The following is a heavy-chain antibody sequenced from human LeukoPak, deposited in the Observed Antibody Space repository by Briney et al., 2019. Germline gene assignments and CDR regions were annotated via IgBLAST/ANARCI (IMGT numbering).Heavy chain of an antibody. Sequence: SETLSLTCTVSGGSISSGSYYWSWIRQPAGKGLEWIGRIYTSGSTNYNPSLKSRVTISVDTSKNQFSLKLSSVTAADTAVYYCARHSSSGWYVGYYFDYWGQGTLVTVSS. CDR2: IYTSGST. V-gene: IGHV4-61*02. CDR1: GGSISSGSYY. J-gene: IGHJ4*02. CDR3: ARHSSSGWYVGYYFDY. D-gene: IGHD6-19*01.